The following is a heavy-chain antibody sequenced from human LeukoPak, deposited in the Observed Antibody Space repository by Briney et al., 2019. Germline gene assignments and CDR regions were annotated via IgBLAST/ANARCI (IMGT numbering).Heavy chain of an antibody. Sequence: PGGSLRLSCAASGFTFDDYGMSWVRQAPGKGLEWVSGINWNGGSTGYADPVKGRFTISRDNAKNSLYLQMNSLRAEDTALYYCARVYYDSSGYYPPVGAFDIWGQGTMVTVSS. V-gene: IGHV3-20*04. CDR3: ARVYYDSSGYYPPVGAFDI. CDR2: INWNGGST. D-gene: IGHD3-22*01. CDR1: GFTFDDYG. J-gene: IGHJ3*02.